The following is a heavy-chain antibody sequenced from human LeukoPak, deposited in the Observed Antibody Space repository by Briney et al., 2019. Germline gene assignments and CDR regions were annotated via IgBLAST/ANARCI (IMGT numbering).Heavy chain of an antibody. Sequence: GGSLRLSCAASGFTFSSYWMSWVRQAPGKGLEWVANIKQDGSEKYYVDSVKGRSPISRDNAKNSLYLQMNSLRAEDTAVYYCARGYCSGGSCFDYWGQGTLVTVSS. CDR3: ARGYCSGGSCFDY. CDR2: IKQDGSEK. J-gene: IGHJ4*02. CDR1: GFTFSSYW. V-gene: IGHV3-7*04. D-gene: IGHD2-15*01.